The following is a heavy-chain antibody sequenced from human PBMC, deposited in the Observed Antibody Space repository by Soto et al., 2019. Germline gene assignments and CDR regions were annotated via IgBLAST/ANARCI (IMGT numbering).Heavy chain of an antibody. J-gene: IGHJ5*02. D-gene: IGHD2-15*01. Sequence: QLVESGGGLVQPGRSLRLSCTASGFTFDDYPMHWVRQRPGQGLEWVSGITWNSANVGYADSVRGRFTNSRDNAKNSLFLQMDNLRPEDTAVSFCAKGGYCTDGSCYTEFAPRGQGTLVTVSS. CDR3: AKGGYCTDGSCYTEFAP. CDR1: GFTFDDYP. CDR2: ITWNSANV. V-gene: IGHV3-9*01.